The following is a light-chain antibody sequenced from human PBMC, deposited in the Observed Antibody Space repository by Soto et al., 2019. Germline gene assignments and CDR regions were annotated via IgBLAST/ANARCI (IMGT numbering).Light chain of an antibody. CDR2: VAS. CDR3: QQFGSSPYT. CDR1: QSVGSSF. J-gene: IGKJ2*01. V-gene: IGKV3-20*01. Sequence: EIVLTQSPDTLSLSPGERATLSCGASQSVGSSFLAWYQQKPGQAPRLLIYVASSRATGIPDRFSGSGSGTDFTLTISRLEPGDFAVYYCQQFGSSPYTFGQGTKLEIK.